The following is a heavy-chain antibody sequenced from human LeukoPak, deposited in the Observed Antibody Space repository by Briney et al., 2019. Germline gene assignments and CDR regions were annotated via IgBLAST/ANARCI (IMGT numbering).Heavy chain of an antibody. CDR1: GFTFSSYA. CDR3: AKDSSSWPPSNLES. D-gene: IGHD6-13*01. Sequence: PGGSLRLSCAASGFTFSSYAMHWVRQAPGKGLEWAAVISSDGNTKYYADSVKGRFTISRDNAKSSLYLYMNSLRVEDTALYYCAKDSSSWPPSNLESWGQGTPVTVSS. V-gene: IGHV3-30-3*01. J-gene: IGHJ4*02. CDR2: ISSDGNTK.